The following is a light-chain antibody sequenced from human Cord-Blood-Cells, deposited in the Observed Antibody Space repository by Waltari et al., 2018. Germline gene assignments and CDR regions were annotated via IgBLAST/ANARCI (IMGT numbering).Light chain of an antibody. CDR1: SSDVGGYNY. CDR2: DVS. CDR3: SSYTSSSTSWV. Sequence: QSALTQPASVSGSPGQSITISCTGTSSDVGGYNYVSWYQQHPGKAPKLMIYDVSKRPSWVSNRFSGSKSGNTASLTISGLQAEDEADYYCSSYTSSSTSWVFGGGTKLTVL. J-gene: IGLJ3*02. V-gene: IGLV2-14*01.